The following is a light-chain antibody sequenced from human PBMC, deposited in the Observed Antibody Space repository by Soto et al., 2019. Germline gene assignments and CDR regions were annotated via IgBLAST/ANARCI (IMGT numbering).Light chain of an antibody. J-gene: IGKJ5*01. Sequence: DIQLTQSPSFLSASVGDRVTITCRASQGISSFLALYQEKPGEAPKLLIYDASTLQSGVPSRFSGSGSGTELTLTISSLQPEDFASYDCQQLVSYPITFGQGTRLDIK. V-gene: IGKV1-9*01. CDR1: QGISSF. CDR3: QQLVSYPIT. CDR2: DAS.